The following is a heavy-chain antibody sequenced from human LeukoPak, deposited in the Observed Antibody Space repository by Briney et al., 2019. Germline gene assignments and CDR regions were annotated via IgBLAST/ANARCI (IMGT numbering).Heavy chain of an antibody. D-gene: IGHD3-10*01. Sequence: PSETLSLTCTVSGYSISSGYYWGWIRQPPGKGLEWIGSIYHSGSTYYNPSLKSRVTISVDTSKNQFSLKLSSVTAADTAVYYCARVSYFGDYYYMDVWGKGTTVTVSS. CDR1: GYSISSGYY. CDR3: ARVSYFGDYYYMDV. J-gene: IGHJ6*03. CDR2: IYHSGST. V-gene: IGHV4-38-2*02.